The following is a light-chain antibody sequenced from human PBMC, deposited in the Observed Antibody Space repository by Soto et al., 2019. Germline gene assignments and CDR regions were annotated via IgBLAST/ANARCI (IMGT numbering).Light chain of an antibody. V-gene: IGKV1-39*01. J-gene: IGKJ1*01. CDR3: QQSYSTPWT. CDR2: AAS. CDR1: QSIGRF. Sequence: IQMTQSPSSLSASVGDRVTITCRASQSIGRFLNWHLQKPGKAPKVLISAASSLQSGVPSRFSGSGSGTDFTLTISSLQPEDFATYYCQQSYSTPWTFGQGTKVDIK.